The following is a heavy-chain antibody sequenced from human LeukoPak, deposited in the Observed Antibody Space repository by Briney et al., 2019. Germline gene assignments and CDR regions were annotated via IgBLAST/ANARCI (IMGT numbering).Heavy chain of an antibody. CDR1: GGSFSGYY. CDR2: INHSGST. V-gene: IGHV4-34*01. D-gene: IGHD6-19*01. J-gene: IGHJ6*03. CDR3: ARVKQWPVLGYYYMDV. Sequence: SETLSLTCAVYGGSFSGYYWSWIRQPPGKGLEWIGEINHSGSTNYNPSLKSRVTISVDTSKNQFSLKVTSVTAADTAVYYCARVKQWPVLGYYYMDVWGKGTTVIVSS.